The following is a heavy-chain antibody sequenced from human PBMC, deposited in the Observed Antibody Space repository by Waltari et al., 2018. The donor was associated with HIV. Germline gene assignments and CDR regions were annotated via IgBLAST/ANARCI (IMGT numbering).Heavy chain of an antibody. CDR2: ISSSGSTI. J-gene: IGHJ3*02. CDR1: GFTFSSYE. CDR3: ARAFMIRGTGAFDI. Sequence: EVQVVESGGGLEQPGGSLRLSCAASGFTFSSYEMNWVRQAPGKGLEGVSYISSSGSTIYCADSVKGRFTMSRDNAKNSLYLRMNSLRAEDTAVYYCARAFMIRGTGAFDIWGQGTMVTVSS. V-gene: IGHV3-48*03. D-gene: IGHD3-10*01.